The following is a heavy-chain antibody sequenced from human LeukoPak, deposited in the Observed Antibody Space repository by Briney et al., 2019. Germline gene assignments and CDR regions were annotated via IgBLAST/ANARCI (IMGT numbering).Heavy chain of an antibody. J-gene: IGHJ4*02. Sequence: KPSETLSLTCSVSGGSINSHYWSWMRQPPGKRLEWIGYIFNTGNTNYNPSLASRVTMSVDTSRAQFFLRLSPVTAADTAIYYCASRPADTTWYGVFDYWSQGTLVTVSS. CDR1: GGSINSHY. D-gene: IGHD3-10*01. CDR2: IFNTGNT. V-gene: IGHV4-59*11. CDR3: ASRPADTTWYGVFDY.